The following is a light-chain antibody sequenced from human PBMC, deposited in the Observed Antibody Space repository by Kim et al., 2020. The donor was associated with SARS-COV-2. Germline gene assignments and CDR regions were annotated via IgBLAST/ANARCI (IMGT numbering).Light chain of an antibody. CDR3: QQYGSSSRWT. CDR1: QSVSGTY. Sequence: PGERATLSCRASQSVSGTYLAWYQQKPGQAPRLLIYRASSRATGIPDRISGSGSGTDFTLTISRLEPEDFAVYYWQQYGSSSRWTFGQGTKVDIK. CDR2: RAS. J-gene: IGKJ1*01. V-gene: IGKV3-20*01.